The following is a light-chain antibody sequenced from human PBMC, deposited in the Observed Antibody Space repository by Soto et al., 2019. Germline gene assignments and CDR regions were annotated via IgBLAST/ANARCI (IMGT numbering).Light chain of an antibody. CDR1: QGIRSW. CDR2: AAS. Sequence: DIQMTQSPSSVSASVGDRVTITCRASQGIRSWLAWYQQKPGKAPKLLIYAASTLQSGVPSRFSGSGSGTEFTLTISSLQPEDFATYYCQQYHSSWTFGQGTKVEFK. V-gene: IGKV1D-16*01. J-gene: IGKJ1*01. CDR3: QQYHSSWT.